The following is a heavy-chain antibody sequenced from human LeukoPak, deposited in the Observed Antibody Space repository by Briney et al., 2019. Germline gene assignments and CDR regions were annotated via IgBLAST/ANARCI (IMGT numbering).Heavy chain of an antibody. D-gene: IGHD6-13*01. J-gene: IGHJ4*02. Sequence: GGSLRLSCVASGFTFSSHWMTWVRQAPGKGLEWVANIKQGGSEKHYLDSVKGRFTISRDDAKNSLYLQMSSLRADDTAVYYCAKGSDIAEAGRYYFENWGQGTLVTVPS. CDR2: IKQGGSEK. V-gene: IGHV3-7*05. CDR3: AKGSDIAEAGRYYFEN. CDR1: GFTFSSHW.